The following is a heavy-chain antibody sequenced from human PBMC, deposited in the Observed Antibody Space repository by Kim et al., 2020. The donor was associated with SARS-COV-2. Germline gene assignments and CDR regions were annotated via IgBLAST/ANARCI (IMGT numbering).Heavy chain of an antibody. J-gene: IGHJ3*02. CDR2: ISYDGSNK. D-gene: IGHD6-19*01. CDR3: ARDGRPYSSGWDPFDI. CDR1: GFTSSSYA. Sequence: GGSLRLSCAASGFTSSSYAMHWVRQAPGKGLEWVAVISYDGSNKYYADSVKGRFTTSRDNSKNTLYLQMNSLRPEDTAVFHCARDGRPYSSGWDPFDIWG. V-gene: IGHV3-30*04.